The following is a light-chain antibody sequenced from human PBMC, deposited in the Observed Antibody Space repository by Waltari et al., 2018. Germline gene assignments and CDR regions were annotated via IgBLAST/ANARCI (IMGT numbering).Light chain of an antibody. CDR2: WAS. CDR1: QNVLSSVNNKNY. CDR3: QQYYTAPYT. V-gene: IGKV4-1*01. Sequence: DIVMTQSPDSLAVSLGERATINCKSSQNVLSSVNNKNYLAWYQLKPGQSPKLLIYWASTRDAGVPDRFSGSGSGTDFTLTISSLQAEDVAVYYCQQYYTAPYTFGQGTKVEIK. J-gene: IGKJ2*01.